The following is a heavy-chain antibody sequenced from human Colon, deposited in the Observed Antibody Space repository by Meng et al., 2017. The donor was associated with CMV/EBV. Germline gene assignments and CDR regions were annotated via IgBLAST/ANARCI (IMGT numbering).Heavy chain of an antibody. V-gene: IGHV1-8*03. CDR2: MNPNSGNT. Sequence: ASVKVSCKASGYTFTSYDINWVRQATGQGLEWMGWMNPNSGNTGYAQKFQGRVTITRNTSISTAYMELSSLRSEDTAVYYCARVTSGSYPRYYYGMDVWGQGTTVTVSS. D-gene: IGHD1-26*01. CDR1: GYTFTSYD. J-gene: IGHJ6*02. CDR3: ARVTSGSYPRYYYGMDV.